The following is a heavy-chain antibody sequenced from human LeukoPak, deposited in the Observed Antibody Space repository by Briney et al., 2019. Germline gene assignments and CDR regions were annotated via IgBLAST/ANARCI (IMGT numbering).Heavy chain of an antibody. J-gene: IGHJ4*02. Sequence: GGYLRLSCAASGFTFSSYAMSWVRQAPGKGLEWVSDISGSGGSTYYADSVKGRFTISRDNSKTTLYLQMNSLRAEDTAVYYCAKESYDYVMGSYRDYWGQGTLVTVSS. D-gene: IGHD3-16*02. CDR1: GFTFSSYA. V-gene: IGHV3-23*01. CDR3: AKESYDYVMGSYRDY. CDR2: ISGSGGST.